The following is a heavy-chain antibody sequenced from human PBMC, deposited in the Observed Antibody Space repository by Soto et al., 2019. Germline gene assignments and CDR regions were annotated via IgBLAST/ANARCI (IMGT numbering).Heavy chain of an antibody. CDR3: ARGPLVVLNYFES. CDR2: IFPLTDIP. CDR1: GGTFRNYP. V-gene: IGHV1-69*02. J-gene: IGHJ4*02. Sequence: QVQLVQSGTEVKKPGSSVKVSCKASGGTFRNYPINWVRQAPGQGLERMGSIFPLTDIPDYAQNFQARLTISADKSTITAYMELSSLTSDDTAMDFCARGPLVVLNYFESWGQGTLVTVSS.